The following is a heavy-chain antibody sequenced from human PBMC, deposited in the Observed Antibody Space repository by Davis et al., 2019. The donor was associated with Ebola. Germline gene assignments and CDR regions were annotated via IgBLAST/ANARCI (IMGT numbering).Heavy chain of an antibody. D-gene: IGHD1-26*01. J-gene: IGHJ3*02. CDR2: ISYDGSNK. Sequence: GESLKISCGASGITFSRHPMNWVRQAPGKGLEWVALISYDGSNKYYADSVKGRFTISRDNSKNTLYLQMDSLRAEDTAVYYCARGSSASYRDAFDIWGQGTTVTVSS. CDR3: ARGSSASYRDAFDI. V-gene: IGHV3-30-3*01. CDR1: GITFSRHP.